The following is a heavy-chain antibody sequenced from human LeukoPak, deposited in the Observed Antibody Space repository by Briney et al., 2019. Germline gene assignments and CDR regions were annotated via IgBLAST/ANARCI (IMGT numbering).Heavy chain of an antibody. CDR2: IFSGGST. J-gene: IGHJ4*02. CDR3: ARGAYGGNWPDY. Sequence: GGSLRLSCAASEFTVSSNYMSWVRQAPGKGLEWVSVIFSGGSTYYADSVKGRFTISRDNSKNTLYLQMNSLRAEDTAVYYCARGAYGGNWPDYWGQGTLVTVSS. CDR1: EFTVSSNY. V-gene: IGHV3-53*01. D-gene: IGHD4-23*01.